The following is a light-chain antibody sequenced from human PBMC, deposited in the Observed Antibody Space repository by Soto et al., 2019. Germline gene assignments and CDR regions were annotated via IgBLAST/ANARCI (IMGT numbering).Light chain of an antibody. CDR1: QSISSY. Sequence: DIQMTQSPSSLSASVGDRVTITCRASQSISSYLNWYQQQPGKAPKLLIYAASSLESGVPSRFSGSGSGTDCTLTISSMHLEDFEAYYSYQCYRTPRVPCTFGQGTKVEIK. CDR2: AAS. CDR3: YQCYRTPRVPCT. J-gene: IGKJ2*02. V-gene: IGKV1-39*01.